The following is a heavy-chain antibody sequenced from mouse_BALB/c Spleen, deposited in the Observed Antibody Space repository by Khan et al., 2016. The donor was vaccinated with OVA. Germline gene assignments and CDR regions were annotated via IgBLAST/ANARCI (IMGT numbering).Heavy chain of an antibody. CDR2: INYSGST. Sequence: EVQLQESGPSLVKPSQTLSLTCSVTGDSITSGYWNWIRKCPGKKLEYMGYINYSGSTYYNPSLKSRISITRDTSKNQDYLQLNPVTPEDTATYYGARRNYRYDGYFDYWGQGTTLTVSS. D-gene: IGHD2-14*01. CDR1: GDSITSGY. J-gene: IGHJ2*01. CDR3: ARRNYRYDGYFDY. V-gene: IGHV3-8*02.